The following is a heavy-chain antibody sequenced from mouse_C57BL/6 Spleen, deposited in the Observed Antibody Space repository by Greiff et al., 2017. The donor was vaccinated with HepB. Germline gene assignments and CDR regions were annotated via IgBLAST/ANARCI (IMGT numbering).Heavy chain of an antibody. D-gene: IGHD4-1*01. Sequence: EVQLQQSGAELVRPGASVKLSCTASGFNIKDDYMHWVKQRPEQGLEWIGWIDPENGDTEYASKFQGKATITADTSSNTAYPQLSSLTSEDTAVYYCTTLGQFAYWGQGTLVTVSA. CDR2: IDPENGDT. CDR3: TTLGQFAY. CDR1: GFNIKDDY. J-gene: IGHJ3*01. V-gene: IGHV14-4*01.